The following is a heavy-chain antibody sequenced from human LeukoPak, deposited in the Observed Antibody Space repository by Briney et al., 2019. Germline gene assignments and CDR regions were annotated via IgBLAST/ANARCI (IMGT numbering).Heavy chain of an antibody. J-gene: IGHJ3*02. D-gene: IGHD3-22*01. V-gene: IGHV1-2*02. CDR3: ARVGKILTYYYDSSGYSAFDI. Sequence: EASVKVSCTASGYTFTGYYMHWVRQAPGQGLEWMGWINPNSGGTNYAQKFQGRVTMTRDTSISTAYMELSRLRSDDTAVYFCARVGKILTYYYDSSGYSAFDIWGQGTMVTVSS. CDR2: INPNSGGT. CDR1: GYTFTGYY.